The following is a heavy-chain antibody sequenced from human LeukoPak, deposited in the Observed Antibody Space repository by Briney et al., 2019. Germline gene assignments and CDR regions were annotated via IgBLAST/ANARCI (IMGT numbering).Heavy chain of an antibody. Sequence: SETLSLTCTVSGGSISSSGHYWDWIRQPAGKGLEWIGSISYSGSTYYNPSLQSQVTISRDTSENQFSLKLRSVTAADTAVYYCARRRQLAIDYWGQETLVTVAS. CDR2: ISYSGST. V-gene: IGHV4-39*01. D-gene: IGHD6-6*01. J-gene: IGHJ4*02. CDR3: ARRRQLAIDY. CDR1: GGSISSSGHY.